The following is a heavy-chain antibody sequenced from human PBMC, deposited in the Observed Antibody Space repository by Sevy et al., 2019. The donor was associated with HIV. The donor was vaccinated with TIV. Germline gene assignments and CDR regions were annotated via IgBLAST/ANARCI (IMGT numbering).Heavy chain of an antibody. V-gene: IGHV3-48*02. CDR2: ISDGSITR. CDR3: AGGLGGKGYLDY. J-gene: IGHJ4*02. D-gene: IGHD2-15*01. Sequence: GGSLRLSCAASGFTFTTYSMNWVRQGPGKGLEWVSYISDGSITRYYADSVEGRFTISRDNGKNSLYLQMNSLRDEDTAVYYCAGGLGGKGYLDYWGQGTLVTVSS. CDR1: GFTFTTYS.